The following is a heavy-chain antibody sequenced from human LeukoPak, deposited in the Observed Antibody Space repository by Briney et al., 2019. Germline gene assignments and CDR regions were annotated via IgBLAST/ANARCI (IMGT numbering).Heavy chain of an antibody. J-gene: IGHJ6*03. V-gene: IGHV1-46*01. CDR2: INPSGGST. D-gene: IGHD2-2*01. CDR1: GYTFTSYY. Sequence: GASVKVSCKASGYTFTSYYMHWVRQAPGQGLEWMGIINPSGGSTSYAQKFQGRVTMTRDTSTSTVYMELSSLRSEDTAAYYCATGYCSSTSCLGLYYYYMDVWGKGTTVTVSS. CDR3: ATGYCSSTSCLGLYYYYMDV.